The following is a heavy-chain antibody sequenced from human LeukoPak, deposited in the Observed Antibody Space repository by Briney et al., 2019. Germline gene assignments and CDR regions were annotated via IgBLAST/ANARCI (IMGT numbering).Heavy chain of an antibody. V-gene: IGHV3-23*01. D-gene: IGHD1-26*01. CDR3: AKDLNHGSYYGGSAFDI. CDR1: GFTFSSYA. Sequence: PGGSLRLSCAASGFTFSSYAMTWVRQAPGKGLEWVSTISNSGGSTYYADSVRGRFTISSDNSKNTLYLQMNSLRAEDTAVYYCAKDLNHGSYYGGSAFDIWGQGTMVTVSS. CDR2: ISNSGGST. J-gene: IGHJ3*02.